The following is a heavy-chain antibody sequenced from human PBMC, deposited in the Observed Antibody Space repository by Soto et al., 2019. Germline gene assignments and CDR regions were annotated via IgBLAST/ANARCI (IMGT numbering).Heavy chain of an antibody. CDR2: MNPNSGNT. J-gene: IGHJ6*03. CDR3: ASGPQYQLLWAYYYYYYLDV. Sequence: QVQLVQSGAEVKKPGASVKVSCKASGYTFTSYDINWVRQATGQGLERMGWMNPNSGNTGYAQKFQVRVTIPRNTSINTAYMELSSLRSEDTAVYYCASGPQYQLLWAYYYYYYLDVWGKGTTVTVSS. D-gene: IGHD2-2*01. V-gene: IGHV1-8*01. CDR1: GYTFTSYD.